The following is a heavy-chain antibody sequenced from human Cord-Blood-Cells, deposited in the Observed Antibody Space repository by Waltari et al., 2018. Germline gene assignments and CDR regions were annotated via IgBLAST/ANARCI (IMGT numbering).Heavy chain of an antibody. CDR3: ARGDYYGSGSYWYFDL. CDR1: GGPIISSNW. J-gene: IGHJ2*01. V-gene: IGHV4-4*02. D-gene: IGHD3-10*01. Sequence: QVQLQESGPGLVKPSGTLSLTCAVSGGPIISSNWWSWVRQPPGKGLEWIGEIYHSGSTNYNPSLKSRFTISVDKSKNQFSLKLSSVTAADTAVYYCARGDYYGSGSYWYFDLWGRGTLVTVSS. CDR2: IYHSGST.